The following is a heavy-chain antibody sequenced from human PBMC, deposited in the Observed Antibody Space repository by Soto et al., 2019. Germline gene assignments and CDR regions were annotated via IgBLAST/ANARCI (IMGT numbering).Heavy chain of an antibody. D-gene: IGHD6-13*01. CDR3: AGGWGIAAPGPNWFDP. Sequence: ASVKVSCKASGYSLSGYYLHWVRQAPGQGPEWMGWINPNSGGTKYVQKFQGRVTMTRDTSISTVYLELSGLRSDDRPVYYCAGGWGIAAPGPNWFDPWGQGTLVTVSS. V-gene: IGHV1-2*02. J-gene: IGHJ5*02. CDR1: GYSLSGYY. CDR2: INPNSGGT.